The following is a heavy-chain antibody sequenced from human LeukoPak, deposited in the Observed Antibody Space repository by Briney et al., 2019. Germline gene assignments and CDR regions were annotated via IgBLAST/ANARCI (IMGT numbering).Heavy chain of an antibody. J-gene: IGHJ4*02. D-gene: IGHD6-19*01. V-gene: IGHV1-18*01. CDR2: ISGSSGEI. CDR3: ARVLAGHPGY. CDR1: GFSFPSFG. Sequence: ASVKVSCKTSGFSFPSFGISWVRQAPGQGLEWMGWISGSSGEINSAQKFQGRITLTTDTSTRTAYMELRSLRSDDTAVYYCARVLAGHPGYWGQGTLVTVSS.